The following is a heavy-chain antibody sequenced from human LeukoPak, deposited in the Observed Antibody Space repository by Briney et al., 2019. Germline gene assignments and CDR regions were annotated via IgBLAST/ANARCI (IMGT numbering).Heavy chain of an antibody. CDR1: GGSFSGYY. V-gene: IGHV4-34*01. J-gene: IGHJ4*02. CDR2: INHSGST. CDR3: ARVPGYSSGWLRNKLDY. Sequence: ASETLSLICAVYGGSFSGYYWSWIRQPPGKGLEWIGEINHSGSTNYNPSLKSRVTISVDTSKNQFSLKLSSVTAADTAVYYCARVPGYSSGWLRNKLDYWGQGTLVTVSS. D-gene: IGHD6-19*01.